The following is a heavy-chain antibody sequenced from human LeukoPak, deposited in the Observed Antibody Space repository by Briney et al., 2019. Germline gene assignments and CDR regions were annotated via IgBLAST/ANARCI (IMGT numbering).Heavy chain of an antibody. D-gene: IGHD3-10*01. Sequence: GGSLRLSCAASXFTFSSSVMHWVRQAPGKRLEWVAAISYDGSDKYYADSVKGRFTISRDNSKNTLYLQMNSLRAEDTAVYYCAKGGTRASGSYYKTDWGQGTLVTVSS. V-gene: IGHV3-30-3*01. J-gene: IGHJ4*02. CDR2: ISYDGSDK. CDR1: XFTFSSSV. CDR3: AKGGTRASGSYYKTD.